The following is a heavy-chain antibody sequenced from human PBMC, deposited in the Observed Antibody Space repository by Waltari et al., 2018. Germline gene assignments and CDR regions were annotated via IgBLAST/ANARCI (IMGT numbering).Heavy chain of an antibody. V-gene: IGHV4-39*07. D-gene: IGHD4-17*01. CDR3: ARLQWTTVTNYFDY. Sequence: QLQLQESGPGLVKPSETLSLTCTVSGCSISSSSYYWGWIRQPPGKGLEWIGSIYYSGSTYYNPSLKSRVTISVDTSKNQFSLKLSSVTAADTAVYYCARLQWTTVTNYFDYWGQGTLVTVSS. CDR2: IYYSGST. J-gene: IGHJ4*02. CDR1: GCSISSSSYY.